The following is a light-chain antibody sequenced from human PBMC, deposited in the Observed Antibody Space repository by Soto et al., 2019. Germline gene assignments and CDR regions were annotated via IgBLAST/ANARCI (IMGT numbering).Light chain of an antibody. CDR2: GAS. J-gene: IGKJ2*01. CDR3: QQYNNWPRT. V-gene: IGKV3-15*01. CDR1: QSVSSS. Sequence: EIVMTQSPVTLYVSPGERATLSCRASQSVSSSLAWFQQKPGQAPRLLIYGASTRATGIPARFSGSGSGTELTLTISSLQSEDFAVYYCQQYNNWPRTFGQGTKLEMK.